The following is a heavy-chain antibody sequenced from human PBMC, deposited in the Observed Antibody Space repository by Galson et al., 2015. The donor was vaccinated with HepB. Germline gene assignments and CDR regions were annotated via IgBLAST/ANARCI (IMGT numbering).Heavy chain of an antibody. CDR1: GGSISSNY. J-gene: IGHJ4*02. V-gene: IGHV4-59*01. D-gene: IGHD6-19*01. Sequence: SETLSLTCSVSGGSISSNYWTWIRQSPGKGLEWIGYVYYSGGTSYNPSLKSRVTISVDTSKNQCSLKLNSVTAADTAVYYCARGSGWYFYWGQGALVTVSS. CDR2: VYYSGGT. CDR3: ARGSGWYFY.